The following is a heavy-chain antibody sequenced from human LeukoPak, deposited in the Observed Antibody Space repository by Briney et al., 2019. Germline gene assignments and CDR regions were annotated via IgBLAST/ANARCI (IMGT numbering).Heavy chain of an antibody. V-gene: IGHV3-21*01. Sequence: GGSLRLSCAASGFTFSSYSMNWVRQAPGKGLEWVSSISSSSSYIYYADLVKGRFTISRDNAKNSLYLQMNSLRAEDTAVYYCARAGDSSGNAFDIWGQGTMVTVSS. CDR2: ISSSSSYI. D-gene: IGHD3-22*01. J-gene: IGHJ3*02. CDR3: ARAGDSSGNAFDI. CDR1: GFTFSSYS.